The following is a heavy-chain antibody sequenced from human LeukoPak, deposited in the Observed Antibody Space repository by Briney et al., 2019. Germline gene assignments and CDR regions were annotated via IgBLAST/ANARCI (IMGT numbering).Heavy chain of an antibody. CDR1: GGSISSYY. J-gene: IGHJ4*02. D-gene: IGHD6-13*01. V-gene: IGHV4-59*08. Sequence: PSETLSLTCTVSGGSISSYYWSWIRQPPGKGLEWIGYIYYSGSTNYNPSHKSRVTISVDTSKNQFSLKLSSVTAADTAVYYCARLNPAAADYAVDYWGQGTLVTVTS. CDR2: IYYSGST. CDR3: ARLNPAAADYAVDY.